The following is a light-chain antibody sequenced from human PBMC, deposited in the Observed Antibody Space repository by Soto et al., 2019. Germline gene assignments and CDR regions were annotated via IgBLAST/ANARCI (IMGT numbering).Light chain of an antibody. CDR1: SSYVGSYSL. Sequence: QSVLTQPASVSGSPGQSITISCTGTSSYVGSYSLVSWYQQHPGKAPKVMIYEGTKRPSGVSIRFSGSKSGNTASLTISGLQAEDEADYYCSSYAGSRTVVFGGGTTLTVL. CDR3: SSYAGSRTVV. CDR2: EGT. J-gene: IGLJ2*01. V-gene: IGLV2-23*01.